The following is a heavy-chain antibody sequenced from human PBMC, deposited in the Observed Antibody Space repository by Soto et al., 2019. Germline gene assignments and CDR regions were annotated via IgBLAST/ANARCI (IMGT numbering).Heavy chain of an antibody. D-gene: IGHD3-3*01. CDR3: ARDRSDFWSGYYVDY. Sequence: ASVKVSCKASGYTFTGYYMHWVRQAPGQGLEWMGWINPNSGSTNYAQKFQGRVTMTRDTSISTAYMELSRLRSDDTAVYYCARDRSDFWSGYYVDYWGQGTLVTVSS. J-gene: IGHJ4*02. V-gene: IGHV1-2*02. CDR2: INPNSGST. CDR1: GYTFTGYY.